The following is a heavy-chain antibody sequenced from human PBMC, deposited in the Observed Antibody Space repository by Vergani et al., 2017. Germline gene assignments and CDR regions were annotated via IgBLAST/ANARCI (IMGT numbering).Heavy chain of an antibody. CDR2: INHSGST. V-gene: IGHV4-34*01. D-gene: IGHD4-17*01. CDR3: ARGPTPTYYYYYYMDV. CDR1: GGSFSGYY. Sequence: QLQLQESGPGLVKPSETLSLTCAVYGGSFSGYYWSWIRQPPGKGLEWIGEINHSGSTNYNPSLKSRVTISVDTSKNQFSLKLSSVTAADTAVYYCARGPTPTYYYYYYMDVWGKGTTVTVSS. J-gene: IGHJ6*03.